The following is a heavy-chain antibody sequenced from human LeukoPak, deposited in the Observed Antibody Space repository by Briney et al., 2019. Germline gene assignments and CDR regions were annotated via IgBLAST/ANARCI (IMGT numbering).Heavy chain of an antibody. Sequence: GASVKVSCKASGGTFSSYAISWVRQAPGQGLEWMGGIIPISGTANYAQKFQGRVTITADESTSTAYMGLSSLRSEDTAVYYCARSLELPPNNLEIDYWGQRTLVTVSS. D-gene: IGHD1-7*01. CDR1: GGTFSSYA. CDR2: IIPISGTA. CDR3: ARSLELPPNNLEIDY. J-gene: IGHJ4*02. V-gene: IGHV1-69*13.